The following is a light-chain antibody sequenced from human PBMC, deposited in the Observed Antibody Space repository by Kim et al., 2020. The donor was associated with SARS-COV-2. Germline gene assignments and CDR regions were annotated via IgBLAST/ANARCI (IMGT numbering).Light chain of an antibody. CDR1: GGNIAVNY. V-gene: IGLV6-57*01. CDR3: QSYDGSRGV. Sequence: GKKVTISCTRSGGNIAVNYVQWYQQRPGSSPITVIYEDNQRPSRVPDRFSGSIDSSSNSASLTISGLKTEDEADDYCQSYDGSRGVFGGGTQLTVL. CDR2: EDN. J-gene: IGLJ3*02.